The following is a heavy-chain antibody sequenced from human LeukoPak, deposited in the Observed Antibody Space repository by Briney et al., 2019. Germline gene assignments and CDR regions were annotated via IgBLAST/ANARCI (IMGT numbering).Heavy chain of an antibody. Sequence: PSQTLSLTCTVSGGSISSGSYYWRWIRQPAGTGLEWLGRIYTSGSTNYNPSLKSRVTISVDTSKNQFSLKLSSVTAADTAVYYCASVRRYSYGSPVFDYWGQGTLVTVSS. CDR2: IYTSGST. D-gene: IGHD5-18*01. J-gene: IGHJ4*02. CDR3: ASVRRYSYGSPVFDY. V-gene: IGHV4-61*02. CDR1: GGSISSGSYY.